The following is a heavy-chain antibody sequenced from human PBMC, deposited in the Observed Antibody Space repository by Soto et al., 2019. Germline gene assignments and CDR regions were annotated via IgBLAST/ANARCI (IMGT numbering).Heavy chain of an antibody. D-gene: IGHD4-17*01. CDR1: GYTFTGYY. CDR3: ARDDDRNRGGAGTVTINGMDV. CDR2: INPNSGGT. Sequence: ASVKVSCKASGYTFTGYYMHWVRQAPGQGLEWMGWINPNSGGTNYAQKFQGWVTMTRDTSISTAYMELSRLRSDDTAVYYCARDDDRNRGGAGTVTINGMDVWGQGTTVTVSS. J-gene: IGHJ6*02. V-gene: IGHV1-2*04.